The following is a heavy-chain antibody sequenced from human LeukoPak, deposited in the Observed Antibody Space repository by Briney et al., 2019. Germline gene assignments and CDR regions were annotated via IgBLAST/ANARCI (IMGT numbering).Heavy chain of an antibody. V-gene: IGHV4-39*07. D-gene: IGHD3-22*01. CDR2: IYYSGST. CDR3: ARDLGVKYYSGSSGYFDY. J-gene: IGHJ4*02. Sequence: SETLSLTCTVSGGSISSSSYYWGRFRQPPGKGLDWLGSIYYSGSTYYNPSLKSRVTISVDTSKNQFSLKLSSGTAADTAVYYCARDLGVKYYSGSSGYFDYWGQGTLVTVSS. CDR1: GGSISSSSYY.